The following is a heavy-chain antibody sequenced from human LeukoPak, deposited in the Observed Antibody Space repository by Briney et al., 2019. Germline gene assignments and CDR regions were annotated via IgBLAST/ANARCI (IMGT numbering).Heavy chain of an antibody. CDR3: ARDYCSSTSCLFDY. Sequence: GASVKVSCKASGYTFTGYHMHWVRQAPGQGLEWMGRINPNSGDTNHAQKFQGRVTMTRDTSISTACMELSRLRSDDTAVYYCARDYCSSTSCLFDYWGQGTLVTVSS. CDR1: GYTFTGYH. J-gene: IGHJ4*02. CDR2: INPNSGDT. V-gene: IGHV1-2*06. D-gene: IGHD2-2*01.